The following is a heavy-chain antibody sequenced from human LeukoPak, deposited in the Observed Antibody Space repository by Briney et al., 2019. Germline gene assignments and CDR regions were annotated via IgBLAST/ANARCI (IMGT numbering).Heavy chain of an antibody. CDR2: ISSSSSYI. J-gene: IGHJ4*02. CDR1: GFTFSSYS. Sequence: GGSLRLSCAASGFTFSSYSMNWVRQAPGKGLEWVSSISSSSSYIYYADSVKGRFTISRDNAKNSLYLQMNSLRAEDTAVYYCARDPPATGTTDFDYWGQGTLVTVSS. CDR3: ARDPPATGTTDFDY. V-gene: IGHV3-21*01. D-gene: IGHD1-1*01.